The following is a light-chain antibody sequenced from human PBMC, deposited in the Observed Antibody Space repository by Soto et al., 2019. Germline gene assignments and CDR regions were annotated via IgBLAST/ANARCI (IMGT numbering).Light chain of an antibody. CDR3: QRYDSAPYT. Sequence: DIQMTQSPSSLSTSVGDRVTITCRASQAISNYLAWYQRKPGNVPKLLIYAASTLQSGVPSRFSGSGSGTDFTLTISSLQPEDVATYYCQRYDSAPYTFSQGTKLEIK. CDR1: QAISNY. J-gene: IGKJ2*01. CDR2: AAS. V-gene: IGKV1-27*01.